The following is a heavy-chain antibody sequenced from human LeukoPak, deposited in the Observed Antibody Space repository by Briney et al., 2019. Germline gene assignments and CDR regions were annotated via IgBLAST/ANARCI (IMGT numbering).Heavy chain of an antibody. CDR2: IYYSGST. J-gene: IGHJ5*02. D-gene: IGHD6-19*01. V-gene: IGHV4-39*01. Sequence: SETLSLTCTVSGGPLSAYYWTWIRQPPGKGLEWIGSIYYSGSTYYNPSLKSRVTISVDTSSNQFSLSLSSVTAADTAVYYCARHYPHMDYTGWKQGWFDPWGQGTLVTVSS. CDR3: ARHYPHMDYTGWKQGWFDP. CDR1: GGPLSAYY.